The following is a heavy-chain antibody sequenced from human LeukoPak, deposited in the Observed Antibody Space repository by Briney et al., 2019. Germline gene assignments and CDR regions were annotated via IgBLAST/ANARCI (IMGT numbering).Heavy chain of an antibody. D-gene: IGHD2-2*01. V-gene: IGHV4-39*07. CDR2: IYFSGTT. CDR3: ARARRDVVLVPAARELDY. J-gene: IGHJ4*02. CDR1: GGSIRSSSYY. Sequence: SETLSLTCTVSGGSIRSSSYYWGWIRQPPGKGLEWIGSIYFSGTTYDNPSLKSRLTISVDTSKNQFSLKMSSVTAADTAVYYCARARRDVVLVPAARELDYWGQGTLVTVSS.